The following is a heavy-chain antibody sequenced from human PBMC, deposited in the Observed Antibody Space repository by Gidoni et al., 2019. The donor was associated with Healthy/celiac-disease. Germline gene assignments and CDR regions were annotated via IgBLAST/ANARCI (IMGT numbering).Heavy chain of an antibody. CDR2: IYYSGST. J-gene: IGHJ4*02. Sequence: VQLPESGPGLVKPSQTLSLTCTVSGGSLSSGGYYWGWIRQQPGKGLEWIGYIYYSGSTYYNPSLKSRVTISVDTSKNQFSLKLSSVTAADTAVYYCARAGISVEMATPGGDYWGQGTLVTVSS. CDR1: GGSLSSGGYY. V-gene: IGHV4-31*03. CDR3: ARAGISVEMATPGGDY. D-gene: IGHD1-20*01.